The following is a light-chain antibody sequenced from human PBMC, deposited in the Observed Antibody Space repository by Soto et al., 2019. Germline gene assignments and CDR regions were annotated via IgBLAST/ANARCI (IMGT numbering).Light chain of an antibody. J-gene: IGLJ1*01. V-gene: IGLV2-23*02. Sequence: QSALAQPASVSGSPGQSITISCTGTSSDVGSYNFVSWYQQHPGKAPKLMVYEVSKRPPGVSNGFSGSKSGNTASLTISGLQAEDEADYYCCSYAGSYTYVFGTGTKVTVL. CDR1: SSDVGSYNF. CDR3: CSYAGSYTYV. CDR2: EVS.